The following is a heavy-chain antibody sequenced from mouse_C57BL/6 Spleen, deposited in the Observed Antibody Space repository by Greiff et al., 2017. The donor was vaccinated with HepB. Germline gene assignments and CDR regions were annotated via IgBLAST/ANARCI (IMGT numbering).Heavy chain of an antibody. CDR3: ARITTVVEDD. J-gene: IGHJ2*01. V-gene: IGHV1-82*01. Sequence: VQLQQSGPELVKPGASVKISCKASGYAFSSSWMNWVKQRPGKGLEWIGRIYPGDGDTNYNGKFKGKATLTADKSSSTAYMQLSSLTSEDSAVYFCARITTVVEDDWGQGTTLTVSS. CDR1: GYAFSSSW. CDR2: IYPGDGDT. D-gene: IGHD1-1*01.